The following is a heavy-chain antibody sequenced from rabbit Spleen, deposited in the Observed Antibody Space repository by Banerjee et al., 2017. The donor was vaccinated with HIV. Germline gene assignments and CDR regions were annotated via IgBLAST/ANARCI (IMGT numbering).Heavy chain of an antibody. CDR3: ARGSYTYVYPGYAYDGYSL. CDR2: IYAGSSCST. J-gene: IGHJ4*01. CDR1: GFSFSSSYY. D-gene: IGHD6-1*01. V-gene: IGHV1S40*01. Sequence: QSLEEYGGDLVKPGASLTLTCTESGFSFSSSYYMCWVRQAPGKGLEWIACIYAGSSCSTYYASWAKGRFTISKTSLTTVTLQMTSLTAADTATYFCARGSYTYVYPGYAYDGYSLWGPGTLVTVS.